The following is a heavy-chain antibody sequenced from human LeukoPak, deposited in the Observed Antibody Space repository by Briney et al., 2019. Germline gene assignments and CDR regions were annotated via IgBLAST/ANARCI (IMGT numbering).Heavy chain of an antibody. CDR2: ISGSGGTT. CDR1: GFTFITYA. V-gene: IGHV3-23*01. CDR3: AKDQDYYGSGSYYSPKFSSDY. Sequence: GGSLRLSCAASGFTFITYAMSWVRQAPGKGLEWVSGISGSGGTTYYADSVKGRFTISRDNSKNTLYLQINSLRAEDTAVYYCAKDQDYYGSGSYYSPKFSSDYWGQGTLVTVSS. J-gene: IGHJ4*02. D-gene: IGHD3-10*01.